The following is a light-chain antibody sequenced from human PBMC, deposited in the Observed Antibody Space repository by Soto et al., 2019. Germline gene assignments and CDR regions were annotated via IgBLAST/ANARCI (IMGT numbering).Light chain of an antibody. J-gene: IGKJ1*01. Sequence: IQMTQSPSTLPASVGDRVTITCRASRDVGSDVSWYQQKPGQAPKLVIYAASNLYTGVPSRFSGRRSGTEFTLTISSLQPEDFASYYCLQDYGDSWTFGQGTKVDIK. CDR3: LQDYGDSWT. CDR2: AAS. CDR1: RDVGSD. V-gene: IGKV1-6*01.